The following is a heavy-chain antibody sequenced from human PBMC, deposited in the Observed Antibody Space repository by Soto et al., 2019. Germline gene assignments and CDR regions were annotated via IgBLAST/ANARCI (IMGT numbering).Heavy chain of an antibody. CDR2: ITFTGVST. V-gene: IGHV3-23*01. CDR3: AKASVWYPYFDS. J-gene: IGHJ4*02. Sequence: LRLSCAASEFSFDDYAMSWVRQAPGKGLEWVSSITFTGVSTYYADSVKGRFTISRDNSKDTLYLQMNSLRAEDTAIYYCAKASVWYPYFDSWGQGTLVTVSS. CDR1: EFSFDDYA. D-gene: IGHD6-13*01.